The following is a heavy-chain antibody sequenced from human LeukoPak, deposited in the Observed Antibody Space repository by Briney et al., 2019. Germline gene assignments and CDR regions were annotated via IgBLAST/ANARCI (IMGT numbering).Heavy chain of an antibody. Sequence: ASVKVSCKASGYTFTSYGISWVRQAPGQGLEWMGRIIPILGIANYAQKFQGRVTITADKSTSTAYMELSSLRSEDTAVYYCARVGGYYYDSSGYYPHAFDIWGQGTMVTVSS. J-gene: IGHJ3*02. CDR3: ARVGGYYYDSSGYYPHAFDI. V-gene: IGHV1-69*04. CDR2: IIPILGIA. D-gene: IGHD3-22*01. CDR1: GYTFTSYG.